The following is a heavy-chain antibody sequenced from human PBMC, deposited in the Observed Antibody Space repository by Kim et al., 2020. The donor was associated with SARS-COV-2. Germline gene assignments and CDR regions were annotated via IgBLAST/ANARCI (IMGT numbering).Heavy chain of an antibody. Sequence: GGSLRLSCAASGFTFGDYAMHWVRQAPGKGLEWVSGISWNSGSIGYADSVKGRFTISRDNAKNSLYLQMNSLRAEDTALYYCAKGNALYSSSFTVSLGYFDYWGQGTLVTVSS. V-gene: IGHV3-9*01. CDR1: GFTFGDYA. J-gene: IGHJ4*02. D-gene: IGHD6-6*01. CDR3: AKGNALYSSSFTVSLGYFDY. CDR2: ISWNSGSI.